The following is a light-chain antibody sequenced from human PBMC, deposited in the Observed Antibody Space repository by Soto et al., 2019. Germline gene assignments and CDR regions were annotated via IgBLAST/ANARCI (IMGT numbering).Light chain of an antibody. CDR3: GADHGSGSKFVVV. CDR2: VGTGGSVG. CDR1: SGYSNYK. V-gene: IGLV9-49*01. Sequence: QLVLTQPPSASASLGASVTLTCTLSSGYSNYKVDWYQQRPGKGPRFVMRVGTGGSVGSKGDGIPDRFSVLGSGLNRYLTIKNIQEEDESDYHCGADHGSGSKFVVVFGGGTKLTVL. J-gene: IGLJ3*02.